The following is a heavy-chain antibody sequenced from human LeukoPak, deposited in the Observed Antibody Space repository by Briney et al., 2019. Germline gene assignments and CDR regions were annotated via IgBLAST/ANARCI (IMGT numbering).Heavy chain of an antibody. J-gene: IGHJ4*02. CDR2: ISSSGYTI. Sequence: GGSLRLSCAASGFTFSNYEMNWVRQAPGKGLEWVSYISSSGYTIHYADSVKGRFTVSRDNAKNSLYLQMRSLRAEDTAVYYCAKEPYYDVLTGYYFGEEIDYWGQGTLVTVSS. CDR1: GFTFSNYE. D-gene: IGHD3-9*01. CDR3: AKEPYYDVLTGYYFGEEIDY. V-gene: IGHV3-48*03.